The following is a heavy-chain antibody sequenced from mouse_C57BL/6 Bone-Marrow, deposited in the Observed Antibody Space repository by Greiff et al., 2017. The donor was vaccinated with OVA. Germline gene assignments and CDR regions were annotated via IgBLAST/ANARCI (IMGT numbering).Heavy chain of an antibody. D-gene: IGHD1-1*02. Sequence: QVQLKESGAELARPGASVKLSCKASGYTFTSYGISWVKQRTGQGLEWIGEIYPRSGNTYYNEKFKGKATLTADKSSSTAYMELRSLTSEDSAVYFGARSLMVRAWFAYWGQGTLVTVSA. J-gene: IGHJ3*01. V-gene: IGHV1-81*01. CDR1: GYTFTSYG. CDR3: ARSLMVRAWFAY. CDR2: IYPRSGNT.